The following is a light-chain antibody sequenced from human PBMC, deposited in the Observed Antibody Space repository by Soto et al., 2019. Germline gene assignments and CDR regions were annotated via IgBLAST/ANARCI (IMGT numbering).Light chain of an antibody. CDR1: SSDVGGYKY. J-gene: IGLJ1*01. CDR2: EVS. Sequence: QSALTQPASVSGSPGQSITISCTGTSSDVGGYKYVSWYQQHPGKAPKFLIYEVSNRPSGVPSRFSGSKSGNTASLTISGLQAEDEADYYCTSKTSTSPYVFGTGTKVTVL. CDR3: TSKTSTSPYV. V-gene: IGLV2-14*01.